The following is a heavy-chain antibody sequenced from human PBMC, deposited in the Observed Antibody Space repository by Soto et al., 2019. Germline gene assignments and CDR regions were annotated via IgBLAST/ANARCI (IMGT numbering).Heavy chain of an antibody. CDR2: ISSSSSTI. CDR3: ARDLSPAVAGLDAFDI. CDR1: GFTFSSYS. V-gene: IGHV3-48*02. D-gene: IGHD6-19*01. Sequence: VQLVESGGGLVQPGGSLRLSCAASGFTFSSYSMNWVRQAPGKGLEWVSYISSSSSTIYYADSVKGRFTISRDNAKNSLYLQMNSLRDEDTAVYYCARDLSPAVAGLDAFDIWGQGTMVTVSS. J-gene: IGHJ3*02.